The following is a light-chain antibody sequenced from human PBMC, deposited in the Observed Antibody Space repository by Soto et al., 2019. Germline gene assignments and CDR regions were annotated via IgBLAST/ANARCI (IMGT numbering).Light chain of an antibody. J-gene: IGLJ2*01. CDR3: CSYAGSSTFVV. V-gene: IGLV2-23*01. CDR2: EGS. CDR1: SSDVGSYNL. Sequence: QSVLTQPASVSGSPGQSITISCTGTSSDVGSYNLVSWYQQHPGKAPKLMIYEGSKRPSGVSNRFAGSKSGNTASLTISGLQVEYEYDYYCCSYAGSSTFVVFGGGTKVTVL.